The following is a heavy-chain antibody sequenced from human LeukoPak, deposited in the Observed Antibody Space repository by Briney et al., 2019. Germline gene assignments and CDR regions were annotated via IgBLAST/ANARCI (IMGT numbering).Heavy chain of an antibody. V-gene: IGHV1-18*01. J-gene: IGHJ5*02. CDR3: ARSSGVRDCFDP. Sequence: ASVKVSCKASGYTLTSYDITWLRQAPGQGLEWMGWISAYSGHTNYAHKLQGRVSMTTDTSTSTAYMDLRSLRSDDTAVYYCARSSGVRDCFDPWGQGILVTVSS. CDR1: GYTLTSYD. D-gene: IGHD6-6*01. CDR2: ISAYSGHT.